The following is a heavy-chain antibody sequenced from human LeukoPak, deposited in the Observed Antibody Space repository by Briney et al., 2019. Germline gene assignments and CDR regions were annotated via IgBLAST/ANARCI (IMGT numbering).Heavy chain of an antibody. CDR1: GGSISSYS. CDR2: MYSSGST. J-gene: IGHJ4*02. CDR3: ARWSSGDYYYVGY. Sequence: SETLSLTCTVSGGSISSYSWSWIRQPAGKGLEWIGRMYSSGSTKYNPSLKSRVTMSVDTSKNQISLKLTSVTAADTAIYCCARWSSGDYYYVGYWGQGTLVTVSS. D-gene: IGHD3-22*01. V-gene: IGHV4-4*07.